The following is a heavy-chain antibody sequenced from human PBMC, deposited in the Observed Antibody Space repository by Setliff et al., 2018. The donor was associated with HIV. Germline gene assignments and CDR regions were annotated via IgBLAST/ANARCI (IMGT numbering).Heavy chain of an antibody. J-gene: IGHJ6*02. D-gene: IGHD3-3*01. CDR3: ARDNYYNFWSGYWGMDV. CDR1: GGSINSGSYY. Sequence: PSETLSLTCTVSGGSINSGSYYWTWIRQPAGKGLEWIGHIYTSGSTDYNPSLQSRVTMSVDTSKNQFSPRLSSVTAADTAVYYCARDNYYNFWSGYWGMDVWGQGTTVTVSS. CDR2: IYTSGST. V-gene: IGHV4-61*09.